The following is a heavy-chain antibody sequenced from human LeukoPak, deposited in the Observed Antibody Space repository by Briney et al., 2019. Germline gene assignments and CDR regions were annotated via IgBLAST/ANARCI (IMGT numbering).Heavy chain of an antibody. V-gene: IGHV3-23*01. J-gene: IGHJ4*02. CDR3: ATPRGATWIQLWFYFDY. Sequence: GGSLRLSCAASGFTLSSYAMSWVRQAPGKGLEWVSAISGSGGSTYYADSVKGRFTISRDNSKNTLYLQMNSLRAEDTAVYYCATPRGATWIQLWFYFDYWGQGTLVTVSS. CDR1: GFTLSSYA. CDR2: ISGSGGST. D-gene: IGHD5-18*01.